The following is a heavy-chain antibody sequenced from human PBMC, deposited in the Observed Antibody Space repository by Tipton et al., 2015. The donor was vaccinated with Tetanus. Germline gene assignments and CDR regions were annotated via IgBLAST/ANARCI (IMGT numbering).Heavy chain of an antibody. CDR1: GFTFTSYG. CDR2: ISYDGSNK. V-gene: IGHV3-30*18. Sequence: SLRLSCAASGFTFTSYGVHWVRQAPGKGLEWVAVISYDGSNKYYADSVKGRFTISRDNSKNTVYLQMNSLIAEDTAVYYCAKVRGRLRYSFDSWGQGTLVTVSS. D-gene: IGHD1-26*01. CDR3: AKVRGRLRYSFDS. J-gene: IGHJ5*01.